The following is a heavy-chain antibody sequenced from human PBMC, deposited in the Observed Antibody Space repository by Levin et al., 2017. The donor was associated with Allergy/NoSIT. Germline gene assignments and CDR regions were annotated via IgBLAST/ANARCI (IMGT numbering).Heavy chain of an antibody. CDR2: ISGSGGST. Sequence: SGGSLRLSCEASEFAFSAYDMNWVRQAPGKGLEWVSEISGSGGSTNYADSVKGRFSMSRDNFKNTLHLQMNSLRDEDTAVYFCARRSGYAFDSWGQGTLVTVSS. D-gene: IGHD3-22*01. CDR3: ARRSGYAFDS. J-gene: IGHJ4*02. V-gene: IGHV3-23*01. CDR1: EFAFSAYD.